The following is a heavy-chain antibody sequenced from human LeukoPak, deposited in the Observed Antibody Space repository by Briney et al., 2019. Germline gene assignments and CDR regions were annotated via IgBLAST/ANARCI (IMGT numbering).Heavy chain of an antibody. CDR2: INPSGGST. J-gene: IGHJ6*03. CDR3: ARDFTYSLPYYYYYMDV. D-gene: IGHD2-21*01. CDR1: GYTFTSYY. V-gene: IGHV1-46*01. Sequence: GASVKVSCKASGYTFTSYYMHWVRQAPGQGLEWMGIINPSGGSTSYAQKFQGRVTMTRDMSTSTVYMELSSLRSEDTAVYYCARDFTYSLPYYYYYMDVWGKGTTVTVSS.